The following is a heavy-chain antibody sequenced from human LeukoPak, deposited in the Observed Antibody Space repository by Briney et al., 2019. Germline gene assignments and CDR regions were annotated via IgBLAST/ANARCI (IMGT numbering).Heavy chain of an antibody. CDR3: ARGAGMSPAATDHYYMDV. Sequence: SETLSLTCAVYGGSFSGYYWSWIRQPPGKGLEWIGEINHSGSTNYNPSLKSRVTISVKTSKNHFSRKLSSVSAADTAVYYCARGAGMSPAATDHYYMDVWGKGTMVTVSS. J-gene: IGHJ6*03. D-gene: IGHD2-2*01. CDR2: INHSGST. CDR1: GGSFSGYY. V-gene: IGHV4-34*01.